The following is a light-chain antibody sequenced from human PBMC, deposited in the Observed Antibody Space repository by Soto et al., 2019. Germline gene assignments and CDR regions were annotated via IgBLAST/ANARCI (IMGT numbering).Light chain of an antibody. Sequence: QSVLTQPPSASGTPGQRVTISCSGSTSNIGSKTVNWYQQVPGTAPKLLIYGNNQRPSGVPDRFSGSKSGTSASLAITGLQSEDEADYSCAAWDDSLNAVVFGGGTKLTVL. CDR3: AAWDDSLNAVV. CDR2: GNN. J-gene: IGLJ2*01. CDR1: TSNIGSKT. V-gene: IGLV1-44*01.